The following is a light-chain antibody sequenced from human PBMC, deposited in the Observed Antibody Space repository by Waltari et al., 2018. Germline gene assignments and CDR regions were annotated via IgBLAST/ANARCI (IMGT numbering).Light chain of an antibody. V-gene: IGLV2-14*03. CDR2: DVS. J-gene: IGLJ3*02. CDR1: SSDVGGYNY. Sequence: QSALTQPASVSGSPGQTITIPCTGTSSDVGGYNYVSWYQQHPGKAPKLMIYDVSNRPSGVSKRFSGSKSGNTASLTISGLQAEDEADYYCSSYTSSSTPWVFGGGTKLTVL. CDR3: SSYTSSSTPWV.